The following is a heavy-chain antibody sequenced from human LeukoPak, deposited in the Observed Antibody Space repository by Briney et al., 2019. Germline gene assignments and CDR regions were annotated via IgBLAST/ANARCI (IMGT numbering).Heavy chain of an antibody. D-gene: IGHD5-24*01. CDR2: IYYSGST. V-gene: IGHV4-39*01. CDR3: ARHVVGWLQLGYDY. Sequence: PSETLSLTCTVSGGSISSSSYYWGWIRQPPGKGLEWIGSIYYSGSTYYNPSLKSRVTISVDTSKNQFSLKLSSVTAADTAVYYCARHVVGWLQLGYDYWGQGTLVTVSS. CDR1: GGSISSSSYY. J-gene: IGHJ4*02.